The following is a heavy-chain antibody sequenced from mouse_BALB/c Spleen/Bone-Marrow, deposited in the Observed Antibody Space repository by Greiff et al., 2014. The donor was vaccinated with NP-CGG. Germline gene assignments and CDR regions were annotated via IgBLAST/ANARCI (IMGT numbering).Heavy chain of an antibody. Sequence: EVQLQQSGPGLVKPSQSLSLTCSVTGYSITSGYYWNWIRQFPGNKLEWMGYISYDGSNNYNPSLKNRISITRDTSKNQFFLKLNSMTTEDTATYYCARDRVFAYWGQGTLVTVSA. D-gene: IGHD3-1*01. J-gene: IGHJ3*01. V-gene: IGHV3-6*02. CDR2: ISYDGSN. CDR1: GYSITSGYY. CDR3: ARDRVFAY.